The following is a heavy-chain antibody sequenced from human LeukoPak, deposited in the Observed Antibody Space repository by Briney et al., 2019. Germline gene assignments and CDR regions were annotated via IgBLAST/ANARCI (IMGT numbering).Heavy chain of an antibody. Sequence: PSGTLSLTCTVSGDSLSSGDTYYWGWIRQPPGKGLEWIGTFYYSGATYYNPSLKSRVTISVHTSKNQFSLKLISVTAADTAVYYCARQKGTSGCLTCASFDYWGQGTPVTVSS. J-gene: IGHJ4*02. CDR1: GDSLSSGDTYY. CDR3: ARQKGTSGCLTCASFDY. D-gene: IGHD6-19*01. V-gene: IGHV4-39*01. CDR2: FYYSGAT.